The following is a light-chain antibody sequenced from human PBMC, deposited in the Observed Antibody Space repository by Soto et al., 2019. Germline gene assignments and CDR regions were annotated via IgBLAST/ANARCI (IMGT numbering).Light chain of an antibody. Sequence: DLQMTQSPSSVSASVGDRVTMTCRASQGISSWLAWYQQKPWKGPKLLIYAASSLQSGVSSRFSGSESGTDFTLTISSLQPEDYAICYCQQAKSFPLTFGGGTKVEIK. V-gene: IGKV1-12*01. CDR1: QGISSW. CDR2: AAS. J-gene: IGKJ4*01. CDR3: QQAKSFPLT.